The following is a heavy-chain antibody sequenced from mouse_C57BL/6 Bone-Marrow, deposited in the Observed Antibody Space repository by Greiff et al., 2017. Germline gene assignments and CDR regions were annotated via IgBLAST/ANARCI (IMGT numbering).Heavy chain of an antibody. J-gene: IGHJ2*01. CDR3: ARHGDFDY. V-gene: IGHV5-12*01. CDR1: GFTFSDYY. CDR2: ISNGGGST. Sequence: EVKVEESGGGLVQPGGSLKLSCAASGFTFSDYYMYWVRQTPEKRLEWVAYISNGGGSTYYPDTVKGRFTISRDNAKNTLYLQMSRLKSEDTAMYYCARHGDFDYWGQGTTLTVSS.